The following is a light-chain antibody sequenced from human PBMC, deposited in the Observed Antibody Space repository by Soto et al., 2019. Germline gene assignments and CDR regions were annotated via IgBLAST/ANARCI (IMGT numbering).Light chain of an antibody. J-gene: IGLJ1*01. CDR2: GNS. CDR1: SSNIGAGYD. V-gene: IGLV1-40*01. Sequence: QSALTQPPSVSSAPGQRVTISCTGSSSNIGAGYDVHWYQQFPGAAPKLLIYGNSNRPSEVPDRFSGSKSGTSASLAISGLLAEDEADYYCQSYDGSLYVFGSGTKVTVL. CDR3: QSYDGSLYV.